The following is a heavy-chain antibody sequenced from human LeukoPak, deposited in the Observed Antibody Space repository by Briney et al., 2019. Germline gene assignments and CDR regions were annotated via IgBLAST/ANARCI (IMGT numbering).Heavy chain of an antibody. Sequence: SETLSLTCTVSGGSISSYYWSWIRQPPGKGLEWIGYIYYSGSTNYNPSLKSRVTISVDTSKNQFSQRLTSVTAADTAVYYCATWLQMHFWGQGTLVTVSS. CDR1: GGSISSYY. J-gene: IGHJ4*02. V-gene: IGHV4-59*12. CDR2: IYYSGST. CDR3: ATWLQMHF. D-gene: IGHD5-24*01.